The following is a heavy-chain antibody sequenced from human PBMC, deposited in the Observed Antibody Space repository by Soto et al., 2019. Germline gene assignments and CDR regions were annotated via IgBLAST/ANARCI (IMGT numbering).Heavy chain of an antibody. CDR1: GGSISSGGYY. CDR2: IYYSGST. Sequence: QVQLQESGPGLVKPSQTLSLTCTVSGGSISSGGYYWSWIRQHPGKGLEWIGYIYYSGSTYYNPSLKSRVTISVDTSKNQFSLELGSVTAADTAVYYCARGVTLVRGVIHTPYFDYWGQGALVTVSS. CDR3: ARGVTLVRGVIHTPYFDY. J-gene: IGHJ4*02. V-gene: IGHV4-31*03. D-gene: IGHD3-10*01.